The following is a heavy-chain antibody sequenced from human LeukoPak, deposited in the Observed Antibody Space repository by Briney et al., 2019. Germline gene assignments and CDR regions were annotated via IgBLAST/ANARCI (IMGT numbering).Heavy chain of an antibody. Sequence: GGSLRLSCAASGFTFSNFWMTWIRQTPGKGLEWVANIKQDGSEKYYVDSVKGRFTISRDNAKNSLYLQMNSLRAEDTAVFYCARDQYDTWSRRGNFDSWGQGTLVIVSS. CDR3: ARDQYDTWSRRGNFDS. CDR1: GFTFSNFW. CDR2: IKQDGSEK. J-gene: IGHJ4*02. V-gene: IGHV3-7*03. D-gene: IGHD3-3*01.